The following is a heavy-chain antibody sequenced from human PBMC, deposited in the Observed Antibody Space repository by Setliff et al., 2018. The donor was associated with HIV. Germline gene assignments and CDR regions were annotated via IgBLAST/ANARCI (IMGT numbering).Heavy chain of an antibody. CDR3: ARDTVKATFSDY. D-gene: IGHD4-17*01. CDR1: GYSFTAYH. V-gene: IGHV1-2*02. CDR2: INPNSGGT. Sequence: ASVKVSCKASGYSFTAYHMHWVRQAPGQGLEWMGWINPNSGGTNYAQKFQGRVTMTRDTSIITAYMELSSLTSADTAVYYCARDTVKATFSDYWGQGTLVTVSS. J-gene: IGHJ4*02.